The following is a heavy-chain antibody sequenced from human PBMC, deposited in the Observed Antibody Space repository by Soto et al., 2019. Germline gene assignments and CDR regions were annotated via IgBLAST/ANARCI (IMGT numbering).Heavy chain of an antibody. D-gene: IGHD6-19*01. Sequence: PGGSLRLSCAASGFTFSTFDMNWFRQAPGKGLEWVSYISTSGSPIYYADSMKGRFTISRDNAKNSLFLQMNSLRAEDTAVYYCARYGSGEHYWGQGTLVTVSS. CDR1: GFTFSTFD. J-gene: IGHJ4*02. CDR2: ISTSGSPI. CDR3: ARYGSGEHY. V-gene: IGHV3-48*03.